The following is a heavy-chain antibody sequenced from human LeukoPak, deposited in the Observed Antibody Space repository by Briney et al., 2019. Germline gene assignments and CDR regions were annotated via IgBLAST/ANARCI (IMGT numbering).Heavy chain of an antibody. CDR3: ARGTYGYYMDV. CDR1: NYSISNSLY. V-gene: IGHV4-38-2*02. D-gene: IGHD4-17*01. J-gene: IGHJ6*03. CDR2: IYRSGST. Sequence: SETLSLTCSGSNYSISNSLYWGWLRQPPGKGLEWIGSIYRSGSTFYNPSLKSRVTISLDTSKNQFSLKLTSVTATDTAVYFCARGTYGYYMDVWGKGTTVTVSS.